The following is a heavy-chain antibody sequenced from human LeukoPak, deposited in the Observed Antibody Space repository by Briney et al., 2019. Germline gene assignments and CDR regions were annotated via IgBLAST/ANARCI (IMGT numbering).Heavy chain of an antibody. CDR1: GFTVSSTY. J-gene: IGHJ6*02. D-gene: IGHD3-16*01. V-gene: IGHV3-53*01. CDR3: ARESLDYYDVRTYGFDV. Sequence: GGSLRLSCAACGFTVSSTYMSCVRQAPGKGLEWVSVIYSGGGTYYADSVKGRFTISRDNSNNTLYLQMNSLRAEDTAVYYCARESLDYYDVRTYGFDVWGQGTTVTVSS. CDR2: IYSGGGT.